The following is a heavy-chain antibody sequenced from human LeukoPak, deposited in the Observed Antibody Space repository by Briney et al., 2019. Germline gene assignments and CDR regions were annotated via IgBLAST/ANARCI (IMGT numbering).Heavy chain of an antibody. CDR1: GYTFTGYY. D-gene: IGHD6-13*01. J-gene: IGHJ4*02. V-gene: IGHV1-2*02. Sequence: ASVKVSCKASGYTFTGYYMHWVRQAPGQGLEWMGWINPNSGGTNYAQKFQGRVTMTRDTSISTAYMELSRLRSDDTAVYYCARFLSIAAVRYYSDYWGQGTLVTVSS. CDR3: ARFLSIAAVRYYSDY. CDR2: INPNSGGT.